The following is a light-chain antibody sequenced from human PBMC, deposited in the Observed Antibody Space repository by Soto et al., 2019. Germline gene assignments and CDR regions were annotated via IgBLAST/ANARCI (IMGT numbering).Light chain of an antibody. CDR2: AAS. Sequence: VLTQCASSLSAPPKERGTLPCRAGQEIXSSLAWYQQKPGQAPRVLXYAASTRATGIPARLSGSGSGTDFTLPICSLEPEDFAVYYCQRRSDGTSTFGHGTRLEIK. CDR1: QEIXSS. V-gene: IGKV3-15*01. J-gene: IGKJ5*01. CDR3: QRRSDGTST.